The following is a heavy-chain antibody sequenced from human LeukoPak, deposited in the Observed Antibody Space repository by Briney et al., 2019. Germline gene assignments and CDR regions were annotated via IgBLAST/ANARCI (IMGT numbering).Heavy chain of an antibody. D-gene: IGHD3-22*01. CDR1: GFTFSRSA. Sequence: GGSLRLSCAASGFTFSRSAMTWVRQGPGTGLEFVASIIYSGGATYYADSVKGRFTISRDNSKNTLYLQMNSLRAEGTALYYCAKDGLYYDGSEHVYYFDSWGQGTLVTVSS. J-gene: IGHJ4*02. CDR2: IIYSGGAT. V-gene: IGHV3-23*01. CDR3: AKDGLYYDGSEHVYYFDS.